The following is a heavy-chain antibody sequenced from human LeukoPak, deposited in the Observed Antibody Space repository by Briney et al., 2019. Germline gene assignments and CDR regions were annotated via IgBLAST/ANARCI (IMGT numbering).Heavy chain of an antibody. J-gene: IGHJ6*03. D-gene: IGHD4-23*01. CDR1: GGSINSDY. Sequence: SETLSLTCTVSGGSINSDYWSWIRQSPGKGLEWIGYIHYSGSTNYSPSLKSRVSISVDRSKSHFSLKLSSATAADTAVYYCARSMVTYYYYYYMDVWGKGTTVTVSS. CDR2: IHYSGST. V-gene: IGHV4-59*01. CDR3: ARSMVTYYYYYYMDV.